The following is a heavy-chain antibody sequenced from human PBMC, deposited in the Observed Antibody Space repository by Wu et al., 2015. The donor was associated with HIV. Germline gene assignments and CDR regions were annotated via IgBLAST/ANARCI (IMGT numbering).Heavy chain of an antibody. CDR1: GGTFKNNA. CDR2: ITPLFGRP. CDR3: ARPHYYDSSGAYFDY. J-gene: IGHJ4*02. D-gene: IGHD3-22*01. V-gene: IGHV1-69*13. Sequence: QVQLVQSGAEVKKPGSSVKVSCKASGGTFKNNAINWVRQAPGEGLEWMGRITPLFGRPNYAQRFQGRVTITADESTSTAYMELSSLRSEDTAVYYCARPHYYDSSGAYFDYWGQGTLVTVSS.